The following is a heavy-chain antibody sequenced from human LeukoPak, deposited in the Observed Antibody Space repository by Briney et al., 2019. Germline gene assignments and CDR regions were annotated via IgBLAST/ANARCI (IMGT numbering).Heavy chain of an antibody. CDR1: GGSISSGGYS. CDR3: ARDNGYGLDY. D-gene: IGHD3-10*01. V-gene: IGHV4-30-2*01. CDR2: IYHSGST. Sequence: SETLSLTCAVSGGSISSGGYSWSWIRQPPGKGLEWIGYIYHSGSTYYNPSLKSRVTISVDRSKNQFSLKLSSVTAADTAVYYCARDNGYGLDYWGQGTLVTASS. J-gene: IGHJ4*02.